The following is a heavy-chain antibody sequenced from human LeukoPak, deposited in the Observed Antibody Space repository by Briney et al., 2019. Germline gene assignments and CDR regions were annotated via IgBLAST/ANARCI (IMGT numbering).Heavy chain of an antibody. V-gene: IGHV4-4*07. J-gene: IGHJ6*03. CDR2: IYTSGST. CDR1: GGSISSYY. Sequence: SETLSLTCTVSGGSISSYYWSWIRQPAGKGLEWIGRIYTSGSTNYNPSLKSRVTMSVDTSKNQFSLKLSSVTAADTAVYYCARGGSLSAYHYYYMDVWGKGTTVTVSS. CDR3: ARGGSLSAYHYYYMDV. D-gene: IGHD6-6*01.